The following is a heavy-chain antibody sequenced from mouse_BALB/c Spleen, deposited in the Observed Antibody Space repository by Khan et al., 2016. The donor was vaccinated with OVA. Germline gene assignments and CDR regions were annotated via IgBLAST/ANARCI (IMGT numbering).Heavy chain of an antibody. D-gene: IGHD4-1*01. V-gene: IGHV1S135*01. CDR2: IDPFNGDT. CDR1: GYSFTSYY. Sequence: MQLQQSGPELLKPGASVKISCKASGYSFTSYYIHWVKQSHGRSLEWIGYIDPFNGDTTTNQKFKDKATLTVDKSSSTAYIHLTSLTSEDSAVXYCARHGIATWFAYWGQGTLVTVSA. CDR3: ARHGIATWFAY. J-gene: IGHJ3*01.